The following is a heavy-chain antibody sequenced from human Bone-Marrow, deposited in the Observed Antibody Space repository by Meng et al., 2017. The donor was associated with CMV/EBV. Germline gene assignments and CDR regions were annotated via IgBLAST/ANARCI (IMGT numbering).Heavy chain of an antibody. CDR1: GFTFDDYV. Sequence: SLRLSCAASGFTFDDYVMHWVRQAPGEGLEWVSGISWNSGSIGYADSVKGRFSISRDNAKNSLYLQMNSLRAEDTAVYYCARSLSPSMDVWGQGTTVTVSS. V-gene: IGHV3-9*01. J-gene: IGHJ6*02. CDR3: ARSLSPSMDV. D-gene: IGHD3-10*01. CDR2: ISWNSGSI.